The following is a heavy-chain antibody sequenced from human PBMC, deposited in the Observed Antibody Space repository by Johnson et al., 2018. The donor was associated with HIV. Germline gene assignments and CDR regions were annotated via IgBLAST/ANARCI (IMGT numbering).Heavy chain of an antibody. CDR2: ISSSGSTI. CDR1: GFTFSSYA. V-gene: IGHV3-48*04. CDR3: ARVKGAFDI. J-gene: IGHJ3*02. Sequence: VQLVESGGGVVQPGRSLRLSCAASGFTFSSYAMHWVRQAPGKGLEWVSYISSSGSTIYYADSVKGRFTISRDNAKNTLYLQMNSLRAEDTAVYYCARVKGAFDIWGQGTMVTVSS.